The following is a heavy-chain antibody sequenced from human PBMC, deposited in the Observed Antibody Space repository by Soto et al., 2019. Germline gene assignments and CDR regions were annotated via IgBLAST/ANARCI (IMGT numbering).Heavy chain of an antibody. Sequence: QVQLQQWGAGLLKPSETLSLTCAVYGGSFSGYYWSWIRQPPGKGLEWIGEINHSGSTNYNPSLKSRVTISVDTSKNQFSLKLSSVTAADTAVYYCARHSSYDFWSGYYWKRPYYFDYWGQGTLVTVSS. D-gene: IGHD3-3*01. CDR3: ARHSSYDFWSGYYWKRPYYFDY. J-gene: IGHJ4*02. CDR2: INHSGST. CDR1: GGSFSGYY. V-gene: IGHV4-34*01.